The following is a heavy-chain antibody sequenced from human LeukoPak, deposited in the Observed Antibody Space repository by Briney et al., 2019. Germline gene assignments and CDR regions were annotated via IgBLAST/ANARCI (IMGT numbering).Heavy chain of an antibody. D-gene: IGHD6-13*01. CDR3: ARARSSWQNNWFDP. CDR2: INSDGSST. J-gene: IGHJ5*02. Sequence: GGSLRLSCAASGFTFSSYWMHWVRQAPGKGLVWVSRINSDGSSTSYADSVKGRFTISRDNAKNTLYLQMNSLGAEDTAVYYCARARSSWQNNWFDPWGQGTLVTVSS. V-gene: IGHV3-74*01. CDR1: GFTFSSYW.